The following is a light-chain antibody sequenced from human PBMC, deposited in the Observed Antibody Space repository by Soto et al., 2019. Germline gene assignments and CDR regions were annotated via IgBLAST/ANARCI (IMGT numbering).Light chain of an antibody. J-gene: IGKJ1*01. CDR3: QQYGSSLWT. CDR2: GAS. V-gene: IGKV3-20*01. CDR1: QSVSSSY. Sequence: EIVLAQSSVTLSLSPGERATLSCRASQSVSSSYLAWYQQKPGQAPRLLIYGASSRATGIPDRFNGSGAGTDFTLTISRLEPEDFEVYYCQQYGSSLWTFGQGTKVDI.